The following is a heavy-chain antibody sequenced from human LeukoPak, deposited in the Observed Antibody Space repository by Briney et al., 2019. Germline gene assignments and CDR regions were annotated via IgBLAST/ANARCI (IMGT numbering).Heavy chain of an antibody. V-gene: IGHV4-34*01. D-gene: IGHD1-1*01. CDR2: INHSGST. CDR3: ARDNWNDVGSLGY. Sequence: SETLSLTCAVYGGSFSGYYWSWIRQPPGKGLEWIGEINHSGSTNYNPSLKSRVTISVDTSKNQFSLKLSSVTAADTAVYYCARDNWNDVGSLGYWGQGTLVTVSS. CDR1: GGSFSGYY. J-gene: IGHJ4*02.